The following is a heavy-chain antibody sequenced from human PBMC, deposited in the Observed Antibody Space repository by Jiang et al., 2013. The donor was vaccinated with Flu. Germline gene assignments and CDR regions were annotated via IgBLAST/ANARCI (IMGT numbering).Heavy chain of an antibody. D-gene: IGHD6-19*01. CDR1: GFSLSTSGMC. Sequence: PTQTLTLTCTFSGFSLSTSGMCVSWIRQPPGKALEWLARIDWDDDKYYSTSLKTRLTISKDTSKNQVVLTMTNMDPVDTATYYCARILTVAGSYYGMDVWGQGTTVTVSS. CDR2: IDWDDDK. V-gene: IGHV2-70*11. J-gene: IGHJ6*02. CDR3: ARILTVAGSYYGMDV.